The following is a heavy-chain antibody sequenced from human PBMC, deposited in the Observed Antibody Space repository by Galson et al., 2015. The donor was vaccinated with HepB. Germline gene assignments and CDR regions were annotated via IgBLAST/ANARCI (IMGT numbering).Heavy chain of an antibody. CDR3: ARDRRSRGSSWYLDY. D-gene: IGHD6-13*01. J-gene: IGHJ4*02. CDR1: GYTFTSYG. Sequence: SVKVSCKASGYTFTSYGISWVRQAPGQGLEWMGWISAYNGNTNYAQKLQGRVTMTTDTSTSTAYMELRSLRSDDTAVYYCARDRRSRGSSWYLDYWGQGTLVTVSS. V-gene: IGHV1-18*04. CDR2: ISAYNGNT.